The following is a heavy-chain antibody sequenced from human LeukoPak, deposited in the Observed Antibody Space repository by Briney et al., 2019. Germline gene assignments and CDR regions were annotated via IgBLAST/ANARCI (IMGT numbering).Heavy chain of an antibody. CDR3: ARDEGGQQRWYFDL. CDR2: INHSGST. CDR1: GGSFSGYY. V-gene: IGHV4-34*01. J-gene: IGHJ2*01. D-gene: IGHD6-13*01. Sequence: SETLSLTCAVYGGSFSGYYWSWIRQPPGKGLEWIGEINHSGSTNYNPSLKSRVTISVDTSKNQFSLKLSSVTAADTAVYYCARDEGGQQRWYFDLWGRGTLVTVSS.